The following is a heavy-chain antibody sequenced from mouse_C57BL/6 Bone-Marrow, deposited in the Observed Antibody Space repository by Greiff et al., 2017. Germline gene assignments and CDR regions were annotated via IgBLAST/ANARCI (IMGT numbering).Heavy chain of an antibody. CDR3: ARGGYGSIYPHYWYFDV. CDR2: IHPNSGST. J-gene: IGHJ1*03. Sequence: QVQLQQPGAELVKPGASVKLSCKASGYTFTSYWMHWVKQRPGQGLEWIGMIHPNSGSTNYNEKFKSKATLTVDKSSSTAYMQLSSLTSEDSAVYYCARGGYGSIYPHYWYFDVWGTGTTVTVSS. V-gene: IGHV1-64*01. D-gene: IGHD1-1*01. CDR1: GYTFTSYW.